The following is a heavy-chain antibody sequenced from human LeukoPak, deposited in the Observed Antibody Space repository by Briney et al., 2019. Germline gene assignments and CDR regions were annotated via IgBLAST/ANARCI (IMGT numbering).Heavy chain of an antibody. CDR2: INHSGST. J-gene: IGHJ4*02. D-gene: IGHD3-3*01. V-gene: IGHV4-34*01. CDR3: ARSGRADY. Sequence: GSLRLSCEASGFSFSTYNMNWVRQAPGKGLEWIGEINHSGSTNYNPSLKSRVTISVDTSKNQFSPKLSSVTAADTAVSYCARSGRADYWGQGTLVTVSS. CDR1: GFSFSTYN.